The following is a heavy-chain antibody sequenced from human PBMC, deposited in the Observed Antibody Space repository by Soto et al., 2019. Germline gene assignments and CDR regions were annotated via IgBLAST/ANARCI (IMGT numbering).Heavy chain of an antibody. V-gene: IGHV2-5*02. Sequence: QITLKESGPTLVKPTQTLTLTCTFSGFSLSTSGVDVGWIRQPPGKALYWLALIYWDDDKRYKPSLKSRLTITKGTSRNQVVLTMTNMYPLDTATYYCAHRRPYSNSTEYFFDYWGQGTLVTVSS. J-gene: IGHJ4*02. CDR1: GFSLSTSGVD. CDR2: IYWDDDK. D-gene: IGHD6-6*01. CDR3: AHRRPYSNSTEYFFDY.